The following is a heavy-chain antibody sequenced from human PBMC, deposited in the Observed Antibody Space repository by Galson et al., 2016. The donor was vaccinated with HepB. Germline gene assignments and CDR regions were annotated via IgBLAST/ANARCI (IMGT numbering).Heavy chain of an antibody. CDR2: ISDIGANT. CDR3: AARYGEFLMVFDY. J-gene: IGHJ4*02. V-gene: IGHV3-23*01. CDR1: GFIFNSHA. D-gene: IGHD3-10*01. Sequence: SLRLSCAGSGFIFNSHAMSWVRQAPGKGLELVSAISDIGANTYHADFVKGRFTISRDNSKNTMYLQMNSLRVEDKAVYYGAARYGEFLMVFDYWGQGTLVTVSS.